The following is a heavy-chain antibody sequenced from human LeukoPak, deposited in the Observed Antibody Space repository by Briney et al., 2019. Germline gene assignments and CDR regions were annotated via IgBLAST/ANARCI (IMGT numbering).Heavy chain of an antibody. CDR3: ARDDGAEQWLFRNYFGY. J-gene: IGHJ4*02. V-gene: IGHV3-30*04. Sequence: GGSLRLSCAASGFTFSSYAMHWVRQAPGKGLEWVAVISYDGSNKYYADSVKGRFTISRDNSKNTLYLQMNSLRAEDTAVYYCARDDGAEQWLFRNYFGYWGQGTLVTVSS. CDR1: GFTFSSYA. D-gene: IGHD6-19*01. CDR2: ISYDGSNK.